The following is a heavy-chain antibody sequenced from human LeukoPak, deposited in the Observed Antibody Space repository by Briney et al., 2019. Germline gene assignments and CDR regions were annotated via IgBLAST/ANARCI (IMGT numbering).Heavy chain of an antibody. CDR3: ARYCPTSCNAGDTFDI. D-gene: IGHD2/OR15-2a*01. J-gene: IGHJ3*02. CDR1: GYTFTDRY. Sequence: ASVKVSCKASGYTFTDRYMHWVRQAPGQGLEWMGWLNPNSGGTNFAQNFQGRVTMTWDTSITTAYMELSTLRSDDTAVYYCARYCPTSCNAGDTFDIWGQGTVVTVSS. CDR2: LNPNSGGT. V-gene: IGHV1-2*02.